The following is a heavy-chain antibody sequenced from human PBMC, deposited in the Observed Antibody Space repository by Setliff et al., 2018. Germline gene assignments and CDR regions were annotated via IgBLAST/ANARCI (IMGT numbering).Heavy chain of an antibody. CDR1: GYTFNGYY. CDR2: IVPHAGGT. CDR3: ARLFPYYYGSSGYHALDI. D-gene: IGHD3-22*01. V-gene: IGHV1-2*02. Sequence: ASVKVSCKASGYTFNGYYLNWVRQAPGQGLEWMGWIVPHAGGTRYAQKFEGRVSMTRDTSISTAYMELSGLRSDDTAVYYCARLFPYYYGSSGYHALDIWGQGTMVTV. J-gene: IGHJ3*02.